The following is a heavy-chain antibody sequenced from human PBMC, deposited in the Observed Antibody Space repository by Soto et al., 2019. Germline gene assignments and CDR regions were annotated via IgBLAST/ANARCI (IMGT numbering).Heavy chain of an antibody. CDR3: AREGFIASPDY. V-gene: IGHV3-21*01. J-gene: IGHJ4*02. Sequence: PGGSLRLSCAASGFTFSSYNINWVRQAPGKGLEWVSSISSSRSYTYHADSVKGRFTISRDNAKNSLYLQMNSLRAEDTAVYYCAREGFIASPDYWGQGTLVTVSS. CDR1: GFTFSSYN. CDR2: ISSSRSYT. D-gene: IGHD6-13*01.